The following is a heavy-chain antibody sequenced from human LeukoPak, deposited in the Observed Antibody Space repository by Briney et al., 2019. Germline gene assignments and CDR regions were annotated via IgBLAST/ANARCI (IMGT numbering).Heavy chain of an antibody. Sequence: HSGGSLRLSCAASGFTFSSYSMNWVRQAPGKGLEWVSYISSSSNTIYYADYVKGRFTISRDNAKNSLYLQMNSLRDEDTAVYYCGSRTAMVSWGQGTLVTVSS. J-gene: IGHJ4*02. CDR1: GFTFSSYS. CDR3: GSRTAMVS. CDR2: ISSSSNTI. V-gene: IGHV3-48*02. D-gene: IGHD5-18*01.